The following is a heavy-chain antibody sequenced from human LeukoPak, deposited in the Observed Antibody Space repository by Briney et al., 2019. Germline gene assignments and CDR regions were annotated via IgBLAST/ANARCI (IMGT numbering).Heavy chain of an antibody. CDR2: ISWISGSI. Sequence: GGSLRLSCAASGFTFDDYAMHWVRQAPGKGLEWVSGISWISGSIGYADSVKGRFTISRDNSKNSLYLQMNSLRAEDMTLYYCAKAPPVYRSSWGLGYYYMDVWGKGTTVTVSS. CDR3: AKAPPVYRSSWGLGYYYMDV. V-gene: IGHV3-9*03. J-gene: IGHJ6*03. CDR1: GFTFDDYA. D-gene: IGHD6-13*01.